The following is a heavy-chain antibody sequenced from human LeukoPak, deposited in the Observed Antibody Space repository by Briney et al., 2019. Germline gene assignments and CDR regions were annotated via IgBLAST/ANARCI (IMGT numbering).Heavy chain of an antibody. V-gene: IGHV4-30-2*01. Sequence: SETLSLTCTVSGGSISSGGYYWSWIRQPPGKGLEWIGYIYHSGSTYYNPSLKSRVTISVDRSKNQFSLKLSSVTAADTAVYYCARQTWSGYSLDFWGQGTLVTVSS. D-gene: IGHD3-3*01. CDR1: GGSISSGGYY. J-gene: IGHJ4*02. CDR2: IYHSGST. CDR3: ARQTWSGYSLDF.